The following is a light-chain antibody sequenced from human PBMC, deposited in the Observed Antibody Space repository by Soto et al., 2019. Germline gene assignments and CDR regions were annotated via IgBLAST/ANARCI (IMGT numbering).Light chain of an antibody. V-gene: IGKV1-5*03. Sequence: DIHMAQSPTSLSASVGDSVTITCRASQSISMWLAWYQQKAGKAPNLLIYKASSLEGGVPSRFSGSGSGTEFTLTISSLQPDDFATYYCQQYNHYQWTFGQGTKVEV. J-gene: IGKJ1*01. CDR1: QSISMW. CDR3: QQYNHYQWT. CDR2: KAS.